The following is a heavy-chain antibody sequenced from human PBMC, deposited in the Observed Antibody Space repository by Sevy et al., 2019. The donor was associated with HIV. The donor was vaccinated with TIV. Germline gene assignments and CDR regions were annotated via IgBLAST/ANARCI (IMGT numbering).Heavy chain of an antibody. CDR2: TYYRSKWWN. CDR1: GDGVSSRGTV. Sequence: SQTVSHTCAISGDGVSSRGTVWNWIRQSPSRGLEWMGRTYYRSKWWNNYALSVKSRISINPDTSKNQVSLHLNSVTPDDTAVYYCARDGGANWDGRPSGTVFDYWGQGTLVTVSS. J-gene: IGHJ4*02. V-gene: IGHV6-1*01. D-gene: IGHD1-1*01. CDR3: ARDGGANWDGRPSGTVFDY.